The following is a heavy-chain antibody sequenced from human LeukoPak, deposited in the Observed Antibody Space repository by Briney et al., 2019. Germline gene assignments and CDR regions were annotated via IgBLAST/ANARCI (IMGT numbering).Heavy chain of an antibody. CDR2: ISAYDGST. CDR3: ARDQGSGSYYPRFDY. J-gene: IGHJ4*02. V-gene: IGHV1-18*01. CDR1: GYSFTTYG. Sequence: ASVKASCKASGYSFTTYGISWVRQAPGQGLEWMGWISAYDGSTNYAQQFQGRITLTIDTSTTTASVELRSLRSDDTAIYYCARDQGSGSYYPRFDYWGQGALVTVSS. D-gene: IGHD3-10*01.